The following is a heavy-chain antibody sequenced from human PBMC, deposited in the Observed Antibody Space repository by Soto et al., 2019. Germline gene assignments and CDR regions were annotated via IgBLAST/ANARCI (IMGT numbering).Heavy chain of an antibody. CDR1: VGFIRTYY. J-gene: IGHJ4*02. CDR2: LYYSGST. CDR3: ARDYDGSGSYFDY. D-gene: IGHD3-10*01. Sequence: SETLSLTCTVSVGFIRTYYWSWIRQPPGKGLECIGYLYYSGSTNYNPSLKSRVTISVDTSKNQFSLKLSSVTAADTAVYYCARDYDGSGSYFDYWGQGALVTVSS. V-gene: IGHV4-59*01.